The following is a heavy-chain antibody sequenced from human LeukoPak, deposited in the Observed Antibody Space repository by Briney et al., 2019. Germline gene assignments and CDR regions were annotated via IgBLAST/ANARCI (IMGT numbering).Heavy chain of an antibody. CDR2: ISRSGSST. CDR1: GFTFSSYA. J-gene: IGHJ5*02. V-gene: IGHV3-23*01. CDR3: ANGDVAAAGRGSGH. D-gene: IGHD6-13*01. Sequence: GGSLRLSCAASGFTFSSYAMSWVRQAPGKGLEWVSEISRSGSSTYYADSVEGRFTISRDNSKGTLYLQMNSLRDDDTAVYYCANGDVAAAGRGSGHWGQGTLVTVSS.